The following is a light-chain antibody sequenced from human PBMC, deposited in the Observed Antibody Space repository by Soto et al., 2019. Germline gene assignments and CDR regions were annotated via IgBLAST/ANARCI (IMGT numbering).Light chain of an antibody. CDR2: SAS. J-gene: IGKJ3*01. Sequence: DIQMTQSPSSLSSSVGDRVTITCRASQSVSSYLNWYQQKPGKAPKLLIYSASSLQSGVPSRFSGSGSGTDFTLTISSLQPEDSATYYCQHTYSTPFTFSPGTKVDIK. CDR1: QSVSSY. V-gene: IGKV1-39*01. CDR3: QHTYSTPFT.